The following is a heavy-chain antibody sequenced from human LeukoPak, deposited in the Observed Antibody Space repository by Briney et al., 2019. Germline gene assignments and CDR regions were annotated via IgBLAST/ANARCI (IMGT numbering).Heavy chain of an antibody. V-gene: IGHV3-33*01. J-gene: IGHJ3*02. CDR1: GFTFSSYG. D-gene: IGHD3-10*01. CDR2: IWYDGSNK. Sequence: GGSLRLSCAASGFTFSSYGMHWVCQAPGKGLEWVAVIWYDGSNKYYADSVKGRFTISRDNSKNTLYLQMNSLRAEDTAVYYCARDGSGSSPGTDAFDIWGQGTMVTVSS. CDR3: ARDGSGSSPGTDAFDI.